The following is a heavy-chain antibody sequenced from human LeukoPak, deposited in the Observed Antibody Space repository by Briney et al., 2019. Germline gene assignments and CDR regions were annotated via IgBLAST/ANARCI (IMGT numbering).Heavy chain of an antibody. Sequence: PSETLSPTCTVSGGSISSYYWSWIRQPPGKGLEWIGYIYYSGSTNYNPSLKSRVTISVDTSKNQFSLKLSSVTAADTAVYYCAGRTYDSSGLQHWGQGTLVTVSS. J-gene: IGHJ1*01. D-gene: IGHD3-22*01. CDR2: IYYSGST. CDR3: AGRTYDSSGLQH. V-gene: IGHV4-59*01. CDR1: GGSISSYY.